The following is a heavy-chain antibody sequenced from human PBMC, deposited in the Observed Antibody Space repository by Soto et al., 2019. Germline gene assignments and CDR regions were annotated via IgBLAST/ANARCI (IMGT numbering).Heavy chain of an antibody. CDR3: TSEGYYDSSGYFYYYYYGMDV. CDR1: GFTFSGSA. V-gene: IGHV3-73*01. CDR2: IRSKANSYAT. J-gene: IGHJ6*02. D-gene: IGHD3-22*01. Sequence: GGSLRLSCVASGFTFSGSAMHWVRQASGKGLEWVGRIRSKANSYATAYAASVKGRFTISRDDSKNTAYLQMNSLKTEDTAVYYCTSEGYYDSSGYFYYYYYGMDVWGQGTTVTVSS.